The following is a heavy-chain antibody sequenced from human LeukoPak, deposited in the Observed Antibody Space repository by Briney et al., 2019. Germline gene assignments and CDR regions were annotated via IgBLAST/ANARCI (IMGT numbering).Heavy chain of an antibody. CDR1: GFTVSDNY. J-gene: IGHJ4*02. V-gene: IGHV3-66*01. CDR3: ARDQAVADDY. Sequence: PGGSLRLSCAASGFTVSDNYMSWVRQAPGKGLEWVSIIYSGGGTYYADSVKGRFTISRDNSKNTLYLQMNSLRAEDTAVYYCARDQAVADDYWGQGTLVTVSS. D-gene: IGHD6-19*01. CDR2: IYSGGGT.